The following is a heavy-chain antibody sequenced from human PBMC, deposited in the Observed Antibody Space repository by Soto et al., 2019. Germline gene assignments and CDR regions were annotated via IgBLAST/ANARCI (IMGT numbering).Heavy chain of an antibody. J-gene: IGHJ4*02. Sequence: SETLSLTCTVSGGSISSYYWSWIRQPPGKGLEWIGYIYYSGSTNYNPSLKSRVTISVDTSKNQFSLKLSSVTAADTAVYYCARVSMLGELSPLFGYWGQGTLVTVPQ. CDR2: IYYSGST. CDR1: GGSISSYY. CDR3: ARVSMLGELSPLFGY. V-gene: IGHV4-59*01. D-gene: IGHD3-16*02.